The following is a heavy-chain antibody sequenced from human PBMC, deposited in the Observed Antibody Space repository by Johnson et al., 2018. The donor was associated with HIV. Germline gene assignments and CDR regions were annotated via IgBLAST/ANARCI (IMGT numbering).Heavy chain of an antibody. CDR3: AKDFGSSSWHAFDV. CDR2: ISYDGSEK. D-gene: IGHD6-13*01. CDR1: GFTFTSYA. J-gene: IGHJ3*01. V-gene: IGHV3-30*04. Sequence: QVQLVESGGGVVQPGRSLRLSCAASGFTFTSYAMHWVRQAPGKGLEWVAVISYDGSEKYYVDSVKGRFTISRDNAKNSLYLQMNSLRAEDTAVYYCAKDFGSSSWHAFDVWGQGTMVTVSS.